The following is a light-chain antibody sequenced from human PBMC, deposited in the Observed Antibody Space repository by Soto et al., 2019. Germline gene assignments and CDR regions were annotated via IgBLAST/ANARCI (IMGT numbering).Light chain of an antibody. CDR2: DVT. J-gene: IGLJ3*02. Sequence: QSALTQPASVSGSPGQSITISCSGTSSDVGGYNYVSWYQQHPDKAPKIMIYDVTNRPSWVSNRFSGSKSGNTASLTISGLQADYEDDYYCSSYTSSSTPLVFVGGTKLTVL. CDR3: SSYTSSSTPLV. CDR1: SSDVGGYNY. V-gene: IGLV2-14*01.